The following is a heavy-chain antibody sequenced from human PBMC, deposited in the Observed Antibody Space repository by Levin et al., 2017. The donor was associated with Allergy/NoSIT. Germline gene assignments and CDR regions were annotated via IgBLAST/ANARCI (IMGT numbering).Heavy chain of an antibody. D-gene: IGHD3-22*01. CDR2: ISANGRST. J-gene: IGHJ4*02. V-gene: IGHV3-23*01. Sequence: PGGSLRLSCAASGFTFSSYAMSWVRQAPGKGLEWVSSISANGRSTYYPDSVKGRFTISRDNSKNTLYLQMTSLRTEDTAVFYCAKGPNSGYYYYFDYWGQGTLVTVSS. CDR1: GFTFSSYA. CDR3: AKGPNSGYYYYFDY.